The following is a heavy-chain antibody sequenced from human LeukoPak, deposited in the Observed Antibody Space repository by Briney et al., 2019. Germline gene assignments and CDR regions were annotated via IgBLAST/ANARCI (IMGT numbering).Heavy chain of an antibody. J-gene: IGHJ4*02. CDR3: ARYYDSSGYPFDY. Sequence: ASVKVSCKASGYTFTGYYMHWVRQAPGQGLGWMGWINPNSGGTNYAQKFQGRVTMTRDTSISTAYMELSRLRSDDTAVYYCARYYDSSGYPFDYWGQGTLVTVSS. V-gene: IGHV1-2*02. CDR2: INPNSGGT. CDR1: GYTFTGYY. D-gene: IGHD3-22*01.